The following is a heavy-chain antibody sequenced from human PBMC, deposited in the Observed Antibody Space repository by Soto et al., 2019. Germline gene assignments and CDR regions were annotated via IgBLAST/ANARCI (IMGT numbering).Heavy chain of an antibody. J-gene: IGHJ6*02. V-gene: IGHV3-23*01. D-gene: IGHD3-9*01. Sequence: GGSLRLSCAASGFTFSSYAMSWVRQAPGKGLEWVSAISGSGGSTYYADSVKGRFTISRDNSKNTLYLQMNSLRADDTAVYYCARDPVLRYFDWSSARRTDYYYYGMDVWRQGPTVTVS. CDR3: ARDPVLRYFDWSSARRTDYYYYGMDV. CDR2: ISGSGGST. CDR1: GFTFSSYA.